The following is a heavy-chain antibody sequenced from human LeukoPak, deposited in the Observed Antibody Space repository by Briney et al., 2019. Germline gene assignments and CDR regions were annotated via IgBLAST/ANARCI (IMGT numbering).Heavy chain of an antibody. V-gene: IGHV3-48*03. CDR3: ATSRGSWPDSFAY. D-gene: IGHD6-13*01. CDR2: ISTSGSTI. CDR1: GFTFSSYE. J-gene: IGHJ4*02. Sequence: PGGSLRLSCAASGFTFSSYEMNWVRPAPGEGLDWVSYISTSGSTIYYADSVKGRFTISRDNAKNSLYLQMNSLTAEDTAVYYRATSRGSWPDSFAYWGQGTLVAVSS.